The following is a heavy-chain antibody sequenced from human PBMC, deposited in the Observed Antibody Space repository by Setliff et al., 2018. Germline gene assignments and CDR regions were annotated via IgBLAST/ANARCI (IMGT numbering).Heavy chain of an antibody. V-gene: IGHV4-4*07. CDR1: GGSISGHY. D-gene: IGHD7-27*01. CDR3: ARGPGGATGEGFDI. Sequence: KTSGTLSLTCTVSGGSISGHYWTWIRQPAGKGLEWIGRMYGNSSYNHSLKSRVTMSIDTSKNKFSLQLSSVTAADTAVYYCARGPGGATGEGFDIWGQGTMVTVSS. J-gene: IGHJ3*02. CDR2: MYGNS.